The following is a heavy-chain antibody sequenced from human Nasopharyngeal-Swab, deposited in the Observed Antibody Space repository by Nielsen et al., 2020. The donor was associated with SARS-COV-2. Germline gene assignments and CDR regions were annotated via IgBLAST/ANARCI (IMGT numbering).Heavy chain of an antibody. V-gene: IGHV3-9*01. Sequence: SLKISCAASGFTFDDYAMHWVRQAPGKGPEWVSGISWNSGSIGYADSVKGRFTISRDNAKNSLYLQMNSLRAEDTALYYCAKLPPSAGDYYGSGSLPEVWGQGTLVTVSS. D-gene: IGHD3-10*01. J-gene: IGHJ4*02. CDR1: GFTFDDYA. CDR2: ISWNSGSI. CDR3: AKLPPSAGDYYGSGSLPEV.